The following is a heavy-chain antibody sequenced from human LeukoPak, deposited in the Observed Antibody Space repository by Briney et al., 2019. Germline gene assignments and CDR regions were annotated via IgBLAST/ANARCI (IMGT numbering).Heavy chain of an antibody. D-gene: IGHD4-17*01. CDR3: TRVSDYPDY. J-gene: IGHJ4*02. Sequence: GGSLRPSCAASGFTFSGSAMHWVRQASGKGLEWVGRIRSKANSYATAYAASVKGRFTISRDDSKNTAYLQMNSLKTEDTAVYYCTRVSDYPDYWGQGTLVTVSS. V-gene: IGHV3-73*01. CDR2: IRSKANSYAT. CDR1: GFTFSGSA.